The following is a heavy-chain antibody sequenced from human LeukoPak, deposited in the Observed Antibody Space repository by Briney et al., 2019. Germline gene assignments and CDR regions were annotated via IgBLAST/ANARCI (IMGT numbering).Heavy chain of an antibody. J-gene: IGHJ4*02. CDR1: GESFSAYF. Sequence: SETLSLTCAVYGESFSAYFWNWIRQAPGKPLEYIGEINHRGSSHYNPSLKTRVTLSVDTSKNQFSLRLASVTAADTAVYFCARGSSFDGYCSAGACDAGYYDSWGQGTPVTVSS. V-gene: IGHV4-34*01. CDR3: ARGSSFDGYCSAGACDAGYYDS. D-gene: IGHD2-15*01. CDR2: INHRGSS.